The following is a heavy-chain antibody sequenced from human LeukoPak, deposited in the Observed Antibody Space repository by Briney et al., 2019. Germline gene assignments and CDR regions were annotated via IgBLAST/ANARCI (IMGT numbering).Heavy chain of an antibody. CDR3: ARGQFSGSYSGFDY. Sequence: ASVKVSRKASGYTFTGYYMHWVRQAPGQGLEWMGWINPNSGGTNYAQKFQGRVTMTRDTSISTAYMELSRLRSDDTAVYYCARGQFSGSYSGFDYWGQGTLVTVSS. CDR1: GYTFTGYY. CDR2: INPNSGGT. V-gene: IGHV1-2*02. J-gene: IGHJ4*02. D-gene: IGHD1-26*01.